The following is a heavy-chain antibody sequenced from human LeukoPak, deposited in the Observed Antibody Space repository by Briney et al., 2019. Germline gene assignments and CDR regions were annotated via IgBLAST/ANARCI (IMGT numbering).Heavy chain of an antibody. CDR1: GYTFTSYY. Sequence: ASVTVSCKASGYTFTSYYMHWVRQAPGQGLEWMGIINPSGGSTSYAQKFQGRVTMTRDTSTSTVYMELSSLRSEDTAVYYCARVPALTLSEQYFDYWGQGTLVTVSS. CDR3: ARVPALTLSEQYFDY. V-gene: IGHV1-46*01. D-gene: IGHD1/OR15-1a*01. J-gene: IGHJ4*02. CDR2: INPSGGST.